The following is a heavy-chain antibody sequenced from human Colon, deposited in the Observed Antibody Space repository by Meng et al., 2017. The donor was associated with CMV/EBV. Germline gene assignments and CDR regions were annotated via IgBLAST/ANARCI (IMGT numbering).Heavy chain of an antibody. J-gene: IGHJ3*02. CDR1: GFTFNGYG. CDR2: IRQDGSST. V-gene: IGHV3-30*02. CDR3: ARGSGPLFPGAFDI. Sequence: GGSLRLSCAASGFTFNGYGMHWVRQAPGKGLEWVAFIRQDGSSTYYAESVKGRFTISRDNSKNILYLQMNSLRADDTAVYYCARGSGPLFPGAFDIWGQGTMVTVSS. D-gene: IGHD3-10*02.